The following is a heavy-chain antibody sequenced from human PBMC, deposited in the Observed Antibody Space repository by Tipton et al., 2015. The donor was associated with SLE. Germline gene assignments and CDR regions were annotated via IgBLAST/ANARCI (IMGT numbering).Heavy chain of an antibody. CDR1: GGSISSYY. J-gene: IGHJ2*01. CDR3: ARGVQWGPAFDL. CDR2: IYTSGST. Sequence: LRLSCTVSGGSISSYYLSWIRQPAGKGLEWFGRIYTSGSTNYNPSLKSRVTMSVDTSKNQFSLKLSSVTAADTAVYYCARGVQWGPAFDLWGRGTLVTVSS. D-gene: IGHD1-26*01. V-gene: IGHV4-4*07.